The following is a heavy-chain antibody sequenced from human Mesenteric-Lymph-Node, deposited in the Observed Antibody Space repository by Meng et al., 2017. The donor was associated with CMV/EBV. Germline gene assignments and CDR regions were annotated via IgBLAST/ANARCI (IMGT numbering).Heavy chain of an antibody. V-gene: IGHV4-39*07. D-gene: IGHD3-22*01. CDR1: GGSISSSSYD. Sequence: QLQLQESGPGLVKPSETLSLTCTSPGGSISSSSYDWGWIRQPTGKGLEWIGSIYYSGSTYYNPSLKSRVTISVDTSKNQFSLKLSSVTAADTAVYYCARDGDYYDSSGYNPFDYWGQGTLVTVSS. CDR2: IYYSGST. J-gene: IGHJ4*02. CDR3: ARDGDYYDSSGYNPFDY.